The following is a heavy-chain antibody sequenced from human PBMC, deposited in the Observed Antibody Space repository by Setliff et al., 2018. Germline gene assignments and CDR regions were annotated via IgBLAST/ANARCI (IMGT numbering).Heavy chain of an antibody. J-gene: IGHJ5*02. CDR3: STRTVAARSLDT. V-gene: IGHV3-23*01. Sequence: PGGSLRLSCAASGFTFTSYAMNWVRQAPGKGLEWVSAISGSGGSTDYADSVKGRFTISRDNSKNTLYLQMNGLRAEDTAVYYCSTRTVAARSLDTWGQGTLVTVSS. CDR1: GFTFTSYA. CDR2: ISGSGGST. D-gene: IGHD6-13*01.